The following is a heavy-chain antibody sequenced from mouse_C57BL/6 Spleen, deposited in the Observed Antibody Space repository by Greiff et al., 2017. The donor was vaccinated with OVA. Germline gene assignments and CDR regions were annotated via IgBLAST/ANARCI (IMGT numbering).Heavy chain of an antibody. D-gene: IGHD2-1*01. CDR1: GYTFTSYW. V-gene: IGHV1-5*01. Sequence: VQLQQSGTVLARPGASVKMSCKTSGYTFTSYWMHWVKQRPGQGLEWIGAIYPGNSDPSYNQKFKGKAKLTAVTSASTAYMELSSLTNEDSAVYYCTSSPGNAGAMDYWGQGTSVTVSS. CDR3: TSSPGNAGAMDY. CDR2: IYPGNSDP. J-gene: IGHJ4*01.